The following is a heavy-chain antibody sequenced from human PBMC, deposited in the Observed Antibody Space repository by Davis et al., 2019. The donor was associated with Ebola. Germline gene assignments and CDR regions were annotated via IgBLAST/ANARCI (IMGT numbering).Heavy chain of an antibody. V-gene: IGHV3-74*01. CDR3: ARDNRAGTDGVPRNWYFDL. Sequence: PGGSLRLSCAASEFNFNHYWMHWVRHVPGKGLVWVSRSQRDGKTTDYADSVRGRFTVSRDNTKNTLYLQMDGLRDEDAAIYLCARDNRAGTDGVPRNWYFDLWGRGTLVTVS. D-gene: IGHD1-14*01. J-gene: IGHJ2*01. CDR1: EFNFNHYW. CDR2: SQRDGKTT.